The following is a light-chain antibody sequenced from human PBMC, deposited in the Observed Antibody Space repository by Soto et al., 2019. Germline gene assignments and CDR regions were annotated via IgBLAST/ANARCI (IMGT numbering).Light chain of an antibody. Sequence: DIPMTQSPATLSASIGDRVTITCRASQSISDWLAWLQQKPGQAPKLLIYKASTLETGVPSRFSGSGFGTEFTLTISSLQPDDFATYYCQQYSSYSPYTFGQGTKVEI. V-gene: IGKV1-5*03. CDR1: QSISDW. J-gene: IGKJ2*01. CDR2: KAS. CDR3: QQYSSYSPYT.